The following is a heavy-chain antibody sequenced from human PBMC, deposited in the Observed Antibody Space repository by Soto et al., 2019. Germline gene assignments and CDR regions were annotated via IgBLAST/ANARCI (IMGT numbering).Heavy chain of an antibody. CDR2: IYWDDDK. V-gene: IGHV2-5*02. Sequence: SGPTLVNPTQTLTLTCTFSGFSLSTSGVGVGWIRQPPGKALEWLALIYWDDDKRYSPSLKSRLTITKDTSKNQVVLTMTNMDPVDTATYYCAHSSYDYVWGSPHRYPSFDYWGQGTLVTVSS. D-gene: IGHD3-16*01. J-gene: IGHJ4*02. CDR1: GFSLSTSGVG. CDR3: AHSSYDYVWGSPHRYPSFDY.